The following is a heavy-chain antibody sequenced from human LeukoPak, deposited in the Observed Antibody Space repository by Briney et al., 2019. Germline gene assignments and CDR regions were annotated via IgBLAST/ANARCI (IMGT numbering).Heavy chain of an antibody. CDR2: INPNSGGT. Sequence: ASVKVSCKASGYTFTAYYMHWVRQAPGQGLEWMGWINPNSGGTKFAQKFQGRVTMTRDTSISTAYMELSRLRSDDTAVYFCAREGYCSTTSCYDINWFDPWGQGTLVTVSS. D-gene: IGHD2-2*01. CDR1: GYTFTAYY. V-gene: IGHV1-2*02. CDR3: AREGYCSTTSCYDINWFDP. J-gene: IGHJ5*02.